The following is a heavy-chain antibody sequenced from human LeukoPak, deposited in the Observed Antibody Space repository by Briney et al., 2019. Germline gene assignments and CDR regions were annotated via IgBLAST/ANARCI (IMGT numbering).Heavy chain of an antibody. CDR3: AREGSSWYYAFDI. Sequence: SETLSLTCAVSGYSNSSGYYWGWIRQPPGKGLEWIGSIYHSGSTYYNPSLKSRVTISVDTSKNQFSLKLSSVTAADTAVYYCAREGSSWYYAFDIWGQGTMVTVSS. CDR2: IYHSGST. D-gene: IGHD6-13*01. J-gene: IGHJ3*02. V-gene: IGHV4-38-2*02. CDR1: GYSNSSGYY.